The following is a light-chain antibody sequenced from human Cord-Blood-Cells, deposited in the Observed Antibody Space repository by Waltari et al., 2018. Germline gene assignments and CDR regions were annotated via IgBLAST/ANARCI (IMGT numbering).Light chain of an antibody. CDR1: SSNNKNY. V-gene: IGKV4-1*01. J-gene: IGKJ1*01. CDR2: WAS. Sequence: SSNNKNYLAWYQQKPGQPPKLLIYWASTRESGVPDRFSGSGSGTDFILTISSLQAEDVAVYYCQQYYSTPWTFGQGTKVEIK. CDR3: QQYYSTPWT.